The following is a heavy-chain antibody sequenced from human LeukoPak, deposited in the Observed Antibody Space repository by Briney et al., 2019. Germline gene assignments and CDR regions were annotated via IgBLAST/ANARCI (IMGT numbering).Heavy chain of an antibody. CDR1: GGSISSHY. Sequence: PSETLSLTCTVSGGSISSHYWGWIRQPPGKGLEWIGYIYYSGSTNYNPSLKSRVTISVDTSKNQFSLKLSSVTAADTAVYYCARTNYYDSSGYRYYYYYYYMDVWGKGTTVTVSS. V-gene: IGHV4-59*11. CDR2: IYYSGST. J-gene: IGHJ6*03. D-gene: IGHD3-22*01. CDR3: ARTNYYDSSGYRYYYYYYYMDV.